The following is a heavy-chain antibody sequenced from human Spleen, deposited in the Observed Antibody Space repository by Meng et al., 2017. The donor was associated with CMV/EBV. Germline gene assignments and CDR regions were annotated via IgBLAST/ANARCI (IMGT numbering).Heavy chain of an antibody. J-gene: IGHJ5*02. CDR2: IYYTEST. Sequence: SETLSLSCTVSGGSVNSGSYYWSWIRQPPGKGLQWIGYIYYTESTNYNPSLKSRVTISLDTSRNQFSLRLSSVTAADTAVYYCARGDEADNWFDPWGQGTLVTVSS. V-gene: IGHV4-61*01. CDR1: GGSVNSGSYY. CDR3: ARGDEADNWFDP.